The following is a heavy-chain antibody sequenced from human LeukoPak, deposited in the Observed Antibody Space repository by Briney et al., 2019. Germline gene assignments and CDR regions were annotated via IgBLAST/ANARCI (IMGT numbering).Heavy chain of an antibody. CDR2: INHSGST. D-gene: IGHD3-22*01. Sequence: SETLSLTCAVYGGSFSGYYWSWIRQPPGKGLEWIGEINHSGSTNYNPSLKSRVTISVDTSKNQFSLKLSSVTAADTAVYYCARDQGYYLTNWGQGTLVAVSS. CDR1: GGSFSGYY. J-gene: IGHJ4*02. CDR3: ARDQGYYLTN. V-gene: IGHV4-34*01.